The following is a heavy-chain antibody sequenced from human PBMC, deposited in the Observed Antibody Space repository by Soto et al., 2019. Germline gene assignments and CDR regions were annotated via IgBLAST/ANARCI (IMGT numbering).Heavy chain of an antibody. V-gene: IGHV3-23*01. CDR2: MSGSGGST. Sequence: PGGSLRLSCAASGFTFSSYAMSWVRQAPGKGLEWVSAMSGSGGSTYYADSLKGRFTISRDNAKNSLYLQMNRLRAEDTAVYYCARVSWREKYGMDVWGQGTTVTVSS. CDR3: ARVSWREKYGMDV. CDR1: GFTFSSYA. J-gene: IGHJ6*02.